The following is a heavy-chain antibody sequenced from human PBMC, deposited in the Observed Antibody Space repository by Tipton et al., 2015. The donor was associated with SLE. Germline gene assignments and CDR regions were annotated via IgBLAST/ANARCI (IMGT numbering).Heavy chain of an antibody. CDR2: IGSSGSII. D-gene: IGHD5-12*01. J-gene: IGHJ4*02. CDR1: GFAYSNYE. CDR3: ARDPLRYSGYEVDY. Sequence: GSLRLSCVASGFAYSNYEMNWVRQAPGKGLEWVSYIGSSGSIIHYADSVKGRFTISRDNAKSSLYLQMNSLRAEDTAVYYCARDPLRYSGYEVDYWGQGTLVTVSS. V-gene: IGHV3-48*03.